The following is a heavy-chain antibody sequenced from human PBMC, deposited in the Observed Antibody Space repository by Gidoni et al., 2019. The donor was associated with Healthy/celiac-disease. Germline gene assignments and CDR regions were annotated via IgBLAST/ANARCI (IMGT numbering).Heavy chain of an antibody. Sequence: QVQLVESGGGVVQPGRSLRLSCAASGFTFSSYGMHWVRQAPGKGLEWVAVISYDGSNKYYADSVKGRFTISRDNSKNTLYLQMNSLRAEDTAVYYCAKDLVPIFGKKNAFDIWGQGTMVTVSS. V-gene: IGHV3-30*18. D-gene: IGHD3-3*01. CDR1: GFTFSSYG. CDR3: AKDLVPIFGKKNAFDI. CDR2: ISYDGSNK. J-gene: IGHJ3*02.